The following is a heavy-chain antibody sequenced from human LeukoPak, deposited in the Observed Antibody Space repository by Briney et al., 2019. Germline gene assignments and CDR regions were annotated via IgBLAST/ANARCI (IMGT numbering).Heavy chain of an antibody. D-gene: IGHD1-26*01. CDR1: GGTFSSYF. Sequence: GASVKVSCKASGGTFSSYFISWVRQAPGQGLEWVGRVIPTLGLANYAQSFQGRVTITADKSTGTAYMELSSLRSEDTAVYYCARVGWELPNPFDYWGQGTLVTVSS. J-gene: IGHJ4*02. V-gene: IGHV1-69*04. CDR3: ARVGWELPNPFDY. CDR2: VIPTLGLA.